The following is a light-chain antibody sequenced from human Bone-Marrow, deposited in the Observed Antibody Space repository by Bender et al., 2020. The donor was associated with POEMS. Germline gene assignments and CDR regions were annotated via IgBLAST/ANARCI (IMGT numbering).Light chain of an antibody. CDR2: EDN. CDR1: SSDVGSYYL. V-gene: IGLV2-14*02. CDR3: SSHTSSNTLV. Sequence: QSALTQPASVSASPGQSITISCTGASSDVGSYYLVSWYQQRPGKAPKAMIYEDNNRPSGLSNRFSGSKSGNTASLTISGLQAEDEADYYCSSHTSSNTLVFGGGTKLTVL. J-gene: IGLJ3*02.